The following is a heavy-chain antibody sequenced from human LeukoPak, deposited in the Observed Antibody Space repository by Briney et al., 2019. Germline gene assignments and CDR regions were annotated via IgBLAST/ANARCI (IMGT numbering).Heavy chain of an antibody. V-gene: IGHV1-2*02. J-gene: IGHJ3*02. CDR3: ARDESTMIVVGLRAFDI. Sequence: ASVKVSCKASGYTFTSYGISWVRQAPGQGLEWMGWINPNSGGTNYAQKFQGRVTMTRDTSISTAYMELSRLRSDDTAVYYCARDESTMIVVGLRAFDIWGQGTMVTVSS. CDR2: INPNSGGT. CDR1: GYTFTSYG. D-gene: IGHD3-22*01.